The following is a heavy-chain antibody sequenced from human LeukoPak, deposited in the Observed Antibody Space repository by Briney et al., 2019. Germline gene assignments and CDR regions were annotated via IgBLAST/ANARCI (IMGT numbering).Heavy chain of an antibody. CDR2: LKQDGSEK. Sequence: GGCLRLSCAASGFIFSSYWMSWVRPAPGKGLEWVANLKQDGSEKYYVDSVKGRFTISRDNAKNSLYLRMSSLRAEDTAVYYCARDSDYYDSSGYFYRGGVTDYWGQGTLVTVSS. D-gene: IGHD3-22*01. V-gene: IGHV3-7*05. CDR3: ARDSDYYDSSGYFYRGGVTDY. CDR1: GFIFSSYW. J-gene: IGHJ4*02.